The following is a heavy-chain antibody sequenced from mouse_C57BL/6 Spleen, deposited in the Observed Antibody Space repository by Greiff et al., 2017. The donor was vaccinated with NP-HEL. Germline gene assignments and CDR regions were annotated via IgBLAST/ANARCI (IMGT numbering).Heavy chain of an antibody. CDR1: GYTFTSYW. V-gene: IGHV1-55*01. CDR3: ARGDTTVVGGTDY. J-gene: IGHJ2*01. Sequence: QVQLQQPGAELVKPGASVKMSCKASGYTFTSYWITWVKQRPGQGLEWIGDIYPGSGSTNYNEKFKSKATLTVDTSSSTAYMQLSSLTSEDSAVYYCARGDTTVVGGTDYWGQGTTLTVSS. CDR2: IYPGSGST. D-gene: IGHD1-1*01.